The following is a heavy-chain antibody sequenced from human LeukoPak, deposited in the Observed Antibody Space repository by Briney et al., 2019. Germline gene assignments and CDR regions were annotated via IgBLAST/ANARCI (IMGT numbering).Heavy chain of an antibody. V-gene: IGHV4-34*01. D-gene: IGHD3-10*01. J-gene: IGHJ5*02. Sequence: PSETLSLTCAVYGGSFSGYYWSWIRQPPGKGLEWIGEINHSGSTNYNPSLKSRVTISVDTSKNQFSLKLSSVTAADSAVYYCARHYPSGRTDWFDPRGQGTLVTVSS. CDR3: ARHYPSGRTDWFDP. CDR2: INHSGST. CDR1: GGSFSGYY.